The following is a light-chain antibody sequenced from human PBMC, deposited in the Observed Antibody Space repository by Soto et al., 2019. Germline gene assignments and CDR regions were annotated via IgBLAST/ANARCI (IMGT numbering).Light chain of an antibody. V-gene: IGKV1-5*03. J-gene: IGKJ2*01. Sequence: DIQMTQSPSTLSASVGDRVTITCRASQSISNWLAWYQQKPGKAPKVLIYKASTLESGVPSRFSGSGSGTECTLTISSLQPDDFATYCCQQYHSYSHTFGQGTKLEIK. CDR1: QSISNW. CDR3: QQYHSYSHT. CDR2: KAS.